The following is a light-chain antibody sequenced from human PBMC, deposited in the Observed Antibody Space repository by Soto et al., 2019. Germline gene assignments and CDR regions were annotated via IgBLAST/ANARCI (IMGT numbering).Light chain of an antibody. CDR3: SSYTSSSTYV. Sequence: QSALTQPASVSGSPGQSITISCTGTSSDVGGYNYVSWYQQHPGKAPTLMIYDVSNRPSGVSNRFYGSKSVNTASLTNAALQAEDEADYYCSSYTSSSTYVFVTGTKLTVL. CDR2: DVS. J-gene: IGLJ1*01. CDR1: SSDVGGYNY. V-gene: IGLV2-14*01.